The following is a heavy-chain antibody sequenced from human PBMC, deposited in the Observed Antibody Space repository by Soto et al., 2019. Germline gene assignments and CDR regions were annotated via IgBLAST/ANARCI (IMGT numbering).Heavy chain of an antibody. V-gene: IGHV4-59*08. Sequence: SETLSLTCTVSGGSLSPYYWTWIRQSPGKGLEWFGYVRYTGSTNYNPSLRGRVTMSVDTSRNQFTLTPSSVTAADTAVYYCARHSNIWWFGYWGQGTLVTVSS. CDR3: ARHSNIWWFGY. CDR1: GGSLSPYY. J-gene: IGHJ4*02. CDR2: VRYTGST. D-gene: IGHD6-13*01.